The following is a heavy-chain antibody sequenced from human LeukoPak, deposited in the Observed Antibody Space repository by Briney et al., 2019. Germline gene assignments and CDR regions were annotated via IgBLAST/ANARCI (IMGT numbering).Heavy chain of an antibody. J-gene: IGHJ4*02. CDR1: GFTFSSYS. CDR3: ARATTSDILTGYSDY. CDR2: ISSSSSYI. Sequence: GGSLRLSCAASGFTFSSYSMNWVRQAPGKGLEWVSSISSSSSYIYYADSVKGRFAISRDNAKKSLYLQMNGLRAEDTAVYYCARATTSDILTGYSDYWGQGTLVTVSS. V-gene: IGHV3-21*01. D-gene: IGHD3-9*01.